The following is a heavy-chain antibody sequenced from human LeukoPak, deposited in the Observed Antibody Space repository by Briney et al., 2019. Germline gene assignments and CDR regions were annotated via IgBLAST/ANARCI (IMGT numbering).Heavy chain of an antibody. CDR2: INPNSGGT. D-gene: IGHD3-10*01. J-gene: IGHJ4*02. CDR3: ARVSSVRGVIPNYYFDY. Sequence: ASVKVSCKASGYTFTSYGISWVRQAPGQGLEWMGWINPNSGGTNYAQKFQGRVTMTRDTSISTAYMELSRLRSDDTAVYYCARVSSVRGVIPNYYFDYWGQGTLVTISS. V-gene: IGHV1-2*02. CDR1: GYTFTSYG.